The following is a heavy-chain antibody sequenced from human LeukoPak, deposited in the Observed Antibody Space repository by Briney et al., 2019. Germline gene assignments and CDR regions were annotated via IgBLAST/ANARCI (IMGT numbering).Heavy chain of an antibody. V-gene: IGHV4-61*02. J-gene: IGHJ4*02. CDR2: IYTRGST. CDR1: GGSISSGSYF. CDR3: ARGPWPTHNFDY. Sequence: SQTLSLTCTVSGGSISSGSYFWNWIRQPAGKGLEWIGRIYTRGSTSYNPSLKSRVTISLDTSKNQFSLKLTSVTAADTAVYYCARGPWPTHNFDYWGQGTLVTVSS.